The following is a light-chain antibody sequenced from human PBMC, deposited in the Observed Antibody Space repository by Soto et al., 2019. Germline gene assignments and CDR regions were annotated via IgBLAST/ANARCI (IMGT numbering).Light chain of an antibody. CDR2: EVS. V-gene: IGLV2-8*01. CDR1: SSDVGAYNY. Sequence: QSALTQPPSASGSPGQSVIISCTGTSSDVGAYNYVSWYQQHPGKAPKLMIYEVSKRPSGVPDRFSGSKSGNTASLTVSGLQPEDEADYYCSSYAGSNKSVFGTGTKLTVL. J-gene: IGLJ1*01. CDR3: SSYAGSNKSV.